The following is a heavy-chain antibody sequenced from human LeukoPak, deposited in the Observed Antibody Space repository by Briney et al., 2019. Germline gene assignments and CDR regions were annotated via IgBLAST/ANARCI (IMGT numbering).Heavy chain of an antibody. Sequence: GASVKVSCKASGYTCTNYYIHWVRQAPGQGLEWMGMIDPSGGTTFYAPRFQGRVTMTRDTSTSTVNMELSSLRSEDTAVYYRAREGLYGSGTYTTSYPFDIWGQGTMVTVSS. D-gene: IGHD3-10*01. J-gene: IGHJ3*02. CDR1: GYTCTNYY. CDR2: IDPSGGTT. CDR3: AREGLYGSGTYTTSYPFDI. V-gene: IGHV1-46*01.